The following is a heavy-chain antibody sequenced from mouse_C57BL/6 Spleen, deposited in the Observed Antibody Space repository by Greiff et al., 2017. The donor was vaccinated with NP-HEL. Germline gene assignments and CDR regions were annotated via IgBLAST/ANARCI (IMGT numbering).Heavy chain of an antibody. J-gene: IGHJ4*01. CDR2: ISSGGDYI. V-gene: IGHV5-9-1*02. Sequence: EVQLVESGEGLVKPGGSLKLSCAASGFTFSSYAMSWVRQTPEKRLEWVAYISSGGDYIYYADTVKGRFTISRDNARNTLYLQMSSLKSEDTAMYYCTRVLWVTRDDYYAMDYWGQGTSVTVSS. D-gene: IGHD1-1*02. CDR3: TRVLWVTRDDYYAMDY. CDR1: GFTFSSYA.